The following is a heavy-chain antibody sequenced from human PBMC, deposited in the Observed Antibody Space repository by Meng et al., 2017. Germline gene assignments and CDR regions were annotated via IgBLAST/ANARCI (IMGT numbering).Heavy chain of an antibody. Sequence: QVPLVHSGAEVKRPGASVKVSCKASGYTFTGYYMHWVRQAPVQGLDWMGRINPNSGGTNYAQKFQGRVTMTRDTSISTAYMELSRLRSDDTAVYYCARVNYDSSGYYPFDYWGQGTLVTVSS. V-gene: IGHV1-2*06. CDR2: INPNSGGT. J-gene: IGHJ4*02. CDR3: ARVNYDSSGYYPFDY. CDR1: GYTFTGYY. D-gene: IGHD3-22*01.